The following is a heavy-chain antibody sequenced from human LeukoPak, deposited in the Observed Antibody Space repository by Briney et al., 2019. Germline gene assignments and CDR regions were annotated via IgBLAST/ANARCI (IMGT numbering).Heavy chain of an antibody. Sequence: VASVKVSCKASGYTFTSYAMNWVRQAPGQGLEWMGWISAYNGNTNYAQKLQGRVTMTTDTSTSTAYMELRSLRSDDTAVYYCARDLGESYWRAFDIWGQGTMVTVSS. J-gene: IGHJ3*02. D-gene: IGHD1-26*01. CDR2: ISAYNGNT. CDR1: GYTFTSYA. CDR3: ARDLGESYWRAFDI. V-gene: IGHV1-18*01.